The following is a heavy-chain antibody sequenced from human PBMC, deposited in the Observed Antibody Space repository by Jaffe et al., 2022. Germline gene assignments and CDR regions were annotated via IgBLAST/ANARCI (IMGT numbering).Heavy chain of an antibody. J-gene: IGHJ4*02. V-gene: IGHV3-30*02. CDR3: AKDMVGSSADLDY. D-gene: IGHD6-6*01. Sequence: QVQLVESGGGVVQPGGSLRLSCAASGFTFSSYGMHWVRQAPGKGLEWVAFIRYDGSNKYYADSVKGRFTISRDNSKNTLYLQMNSLRAEDTAVYYCAKDMVGSSADLDYWGQGTLVTVSS. CDR2: IRYDGSNK. CDR1: GFTFSSYG.